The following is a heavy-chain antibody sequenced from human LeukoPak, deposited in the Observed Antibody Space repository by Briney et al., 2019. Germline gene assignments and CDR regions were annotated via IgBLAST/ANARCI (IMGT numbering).Heavy chain of an antibody. Sequence: ASVKVSCKASGDTFSTNVISWVRQAPGQGLEWMGWISAYNGNTNYARKLQGRVTMTTDTSTSTAYMELRSLRSDDTAVYYCARDQLGIHPWFDPWGQGTLVTVSS. D-gene: IGHD3-16*01. CDR3: ARDQLGIHPWFDP. J-gene: IGHJ5*02. CDR2: ISAYNGNT. CDR1: GDTFSTNV. V-gene: IGHV1-18*01.